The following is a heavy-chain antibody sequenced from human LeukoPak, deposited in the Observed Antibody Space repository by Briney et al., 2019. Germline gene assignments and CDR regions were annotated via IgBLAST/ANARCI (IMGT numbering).Heavy chain of an antibody. CDR2: ISSSTIYT. Sequence: GGSLRLSCAASGFTFNSFSMNWVRQAPGKGLEWVSSISSSTIYTYYADSVKGRFTISRDNAKNSLYLQMNSLRAEDTAVYYCARGGSGNWNAPFDYWGQGTLVTVSS. V-gene: IGHV3-21*01. D-gene: IGHD1-1*01. CDR1: GFTFNSFS. CDR3: ARGGSGNWNAPFDY. J-gene: IGHJ4*02.